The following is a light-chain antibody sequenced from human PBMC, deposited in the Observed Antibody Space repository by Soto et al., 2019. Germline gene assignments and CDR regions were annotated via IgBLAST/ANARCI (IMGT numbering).Light chain of an antibody. CDR3: CSYACSSTLWV. Sequence: QSALTPPASLSGSPGQSVTISCTVTSSDVGSYNLVSWYQQHPGKAPQLMIYEGSKRPSGVSNRFSASKSGNTASLTISGRQAEDEADYYFCSYACSSTLWVLGGGTKVTVI. CDR1: SSDVGSYNL. J-gene: IGLJ3*02. V-gene: IGLV2-23*01. CDR2: EGS.